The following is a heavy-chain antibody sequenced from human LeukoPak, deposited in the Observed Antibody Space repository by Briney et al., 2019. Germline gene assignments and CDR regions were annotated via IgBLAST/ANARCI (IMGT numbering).Heavy chain of an antibody. CDR3: ARGIYYYDSSGYYVY. J-gene: IGHJ4*02. V-gene: IGHV1-2*02. Sequence: ASVKVSCKASGYTFTGYYMHWVRQAPGQGLEWMGWINPNSGGTNYAQKFQGRVTMTRDTSISTAYMELSRLRADDTAVYYCARGIYYYDSSGYYVYWGQGTLVTVSS. CDR1: GYTFTGYY. D-gene: IGHD3-22*01. CDR2: INPNSGGT.